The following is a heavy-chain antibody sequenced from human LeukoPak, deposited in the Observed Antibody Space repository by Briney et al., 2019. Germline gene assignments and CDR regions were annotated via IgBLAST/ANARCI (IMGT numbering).Heavy chain of an antibody. CDR2: ISYDGSNK. CDR3: AKTIVGASPYAFDI. J-gene: IGHJ3*02. CDR1: GFTFSSYG. D-gene: IGHD1-26*01. Sequence: GSLRLSCAASGFTFSSYGMHWVRQAPGKGLEGVAVISYDGSNKYYADSVKGRFTISRDNSKNTLYLQMNSLRAEDTAVYYCAKTIVGASPYAFDIWGQGTMVTVSS. V-gene: IGHV3-30*18.